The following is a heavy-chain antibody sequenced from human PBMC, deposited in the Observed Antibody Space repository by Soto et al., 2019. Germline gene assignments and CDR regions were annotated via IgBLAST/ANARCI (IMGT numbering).Heavy chain of an antibody. J-gene: IGHJ3*01. Sequence: QVHLEQSGAEVKKPGSSVKVSCKAAGGTFSTYTLIWVRQAPGQGLEWMGRIIPMLTVTNSAQKFQGRVTITADKATSTAFMKMTSLISDDTAVYYCSIGSWSAESFDVWGQGTMVTVSS. D-gene: IGHD2-2*01. CDR3: SIGSWSAESFDV. CDR1: GGTFSTYT. CDR2: IIPMLTVT. V-gene: IGHV1-69*02.